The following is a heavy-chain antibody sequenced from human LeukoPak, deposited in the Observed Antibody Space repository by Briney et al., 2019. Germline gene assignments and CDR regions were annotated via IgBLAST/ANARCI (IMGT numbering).Heavy chain of an antibody. V-gene: IGHV3-23*01. D-gene: IGHD3-3*01. CDR1: GFTFSSYA. CDR3: AKRPFLEWLSPSAFDI. Sequence: GGSLRLSCAASGFTFSSYAMSWARQAPGKGLEWVSAISGSGGSTYYADSVKGRFTISRDNSKNTLYLQMNSLRAEDTAVYYCAKRPFLEWLSPSAFDIWGQGTMVTVSS. J-gene: IGHJ3*02. CDR2: ISGSGGST.